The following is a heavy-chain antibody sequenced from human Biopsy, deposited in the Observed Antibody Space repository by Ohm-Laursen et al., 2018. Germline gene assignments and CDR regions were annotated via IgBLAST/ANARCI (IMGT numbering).Heavy chain of an antibody. D-gene: IGHD1-1*01. CDR2: IIPIFGTA. J-gene: IGHJ4*02. V-gene: IGHV1-69*13. CDR3: AADINVWNVNY. CDR1: GGTFTNYA. Sequence: SVKVSCNASGGTFTNYAISWVRQAPGQGLEWMGGIIPIFGTANYAQKFPGRVTITADSPTSTVDMELTSLTSDDTAVYYCAADINVWNVNYWGQGTQVTVSS.